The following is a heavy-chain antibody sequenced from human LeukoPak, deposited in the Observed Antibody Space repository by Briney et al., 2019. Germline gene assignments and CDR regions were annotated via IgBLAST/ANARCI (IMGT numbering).Heavy chain of an antibody. CDR2: IYFSGST. D-gene: IGHD3-3*01. V-gene: IGHV4-59*01. CDR1: GGSIRSYY. Sequence: SQTLSLTCTVSGGSIRSYYWSWIRQPPGKGLEWIGYIYFSGSTSYNPSLKSRVTISVDRSKNQFSLKLSSVAAADTAVYYCARSYDTNFDYWGQGTLVTVSS. J-gene: IGHJ4*02. CDR3: ARSYDTNFDY.